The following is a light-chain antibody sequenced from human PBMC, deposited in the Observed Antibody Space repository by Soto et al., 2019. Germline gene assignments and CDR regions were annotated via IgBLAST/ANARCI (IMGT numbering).Light chain of an antibody. CDR2: LEGSGSY. V-gene: IGLV4-60*02. CDR3: ETWDSNTRV. Sequence: QSVLTQSSSASASLGSSVKLTCTLSSGHSSYIIAWHQQQPGKAPRYLMKLEGSGSYNKGSGVPDRFSGSSSGADRYLTISNLHFEDDADYYCETWDSNTRVFGTGTKLTVL. J-gene: IGLJ1*01. CDR1: SGHSSYI.